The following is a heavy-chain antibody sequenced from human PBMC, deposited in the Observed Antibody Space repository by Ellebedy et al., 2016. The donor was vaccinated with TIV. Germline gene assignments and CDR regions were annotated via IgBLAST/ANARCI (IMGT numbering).Heavy chain of an antibody. CDR1: GFTFSSYG. V-gene: IGHV3-30*03. D-gene: IGHD3-9*01. CDR3: ARALRYFDWLSNGVYGMDV. J-gene: IGHJ6*02. CDR2: ISYDGSNK. Sequence: PGGSLRLSCAASGFTFSSYGMHWVRQAPGKGLEWVAVISYDGSNKYYADSWKGRFTISRDNSKNTLYLQMNSLRAEDTAVYYCARALRYFDWLSNGVYGMDVWGQGTTVTVSS.